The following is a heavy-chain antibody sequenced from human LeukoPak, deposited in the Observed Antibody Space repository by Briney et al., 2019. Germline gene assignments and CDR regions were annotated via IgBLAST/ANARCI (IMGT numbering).Heavy chain of an antibody. J-gene: IGHJ4*02. CDR2: ISSSSSYI. D-gene: IGHD3-22*01. CDR1: GFTFSSYS. Sequence: GGSLRLSCAASGFTFSSYSMNWVRQAPGKGLEWVSSISSSSSYIYYADPVKGRFTISRDNAKNSLYLQMNSLRAEDTAVYYCARPGDYDSSGYYIYWGQGTLVTVSS. CDR3: ARPGDYDSSGYYIY. V-gene: IGHV3-21*01.